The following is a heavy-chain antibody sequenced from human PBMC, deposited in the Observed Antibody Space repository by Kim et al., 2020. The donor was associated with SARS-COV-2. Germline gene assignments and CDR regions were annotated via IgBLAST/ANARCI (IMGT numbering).Heavy chain of an antibody. CDR1: GGTFSSYA. CDR2: IIPIFGTA. J-gene: IGHJ5*02. V-gene: IGHV1-69*13. D-gene: IGHD3-10*01. Sequence: SVKVSCKASGGTFSSYAISWVRQAPGQGLEWMGGIIPIFGTANYAQKFQGRVTITADESTSTAYMELSSLRSEDTAVYYCARRWGLDYGSGSFLGTANFDPWGQGTLVTVSS. CDR3: ARRWGLDYGSGSFLGTANFDP.